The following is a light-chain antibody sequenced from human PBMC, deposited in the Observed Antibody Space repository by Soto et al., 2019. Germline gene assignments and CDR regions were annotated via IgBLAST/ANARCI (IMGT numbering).Light chain of an antibody. CDR2: GAC. Sequence: EFVLTQSPGTLSLSPGERATLSCRASQTVRNNYLAWYQQKPGQAPRLLIYGACSRATGIPDRFSGGGSGPDFTLTSSILQAEDVAVYCRQQVSSYPRTFGGGTKVDIK. CDR1: QTVRNNY. J-gene: IGKJ4*02. V-gene: IGKV3-20*01. CDR3: QQVSSYPRT.